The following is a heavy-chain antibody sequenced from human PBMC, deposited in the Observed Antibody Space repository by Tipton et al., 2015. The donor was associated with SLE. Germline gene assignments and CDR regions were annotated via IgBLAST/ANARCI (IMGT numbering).Heavy chain of an antibody. CDR3: ARGHIGWGFDP. D-gene: IGHD1-26*01. CDR2: IYYSGIT. Sequence: TLSLTCTVSGDSISSSGHYWGWIRRPPGKGLESIGYIYYSGITYYNPSLKSRVTISVDTSKNQFSLKLSSVTAADTAVYYCARGHIGWGFDPWGQGTLVTVSS. CDR1: GDSISSSGHY. J-gene: IGHJ5*02. V-gene: IGHV4-39*07.